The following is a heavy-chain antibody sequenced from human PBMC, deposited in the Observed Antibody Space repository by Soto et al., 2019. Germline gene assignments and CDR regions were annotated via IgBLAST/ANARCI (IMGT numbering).Heavy chain of an antibody. CDR3: AHRLDRSYFDY. CDR2: IYWDDDK. Sequence: QITLKESGPTLVKPTETLTLTCTLSGFALRTSGVGVAWIRQPPGEALECLAVIYWDDDKRYSPSLRSRVTITSDTSKDQVVLTLTNIDPVDTGTYYCAHRLDRSYFDYWGQGILVTVSS. V-gene: IGHV2-5*02. CDR1: GFALRTSGVG. D-gene: IGHD3-9*01. J-gene: IGHJ4*02.